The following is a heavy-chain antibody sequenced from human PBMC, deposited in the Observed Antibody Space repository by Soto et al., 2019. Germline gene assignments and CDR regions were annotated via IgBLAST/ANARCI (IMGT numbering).Heavy chain of an antibody. CDR2: ISYDGSNA. CDR1: GFSFSTYA. D-gene: IGHD3-10*01. CDR3: ARDGGGFGELLLNSYDAFDL. J-gene: IGHJ3*01. Sequence: WGSLRLSCTASGFSFSTYAIYCFRHSAFKWLEWVAIISYDGSNAQYADSVKGRFTVARDNSKNTLYLQMHRLTAEDTAVYYCARDGGGFGELLLNSYDAFDLWGQGKLVTVSS. V-gene: IGHV3-30*01.